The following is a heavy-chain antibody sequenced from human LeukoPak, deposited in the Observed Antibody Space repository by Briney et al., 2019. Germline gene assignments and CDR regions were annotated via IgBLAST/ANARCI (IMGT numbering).Heavy chain of an antibody. CDR1: GYTFTSYY. J-gene: IGHJ5*02. V-gene: IGHV1-46*01. D-gene: IGHD5-18*01. Sequence: ASVKVSCKASGYTFTSYYMHWVRQAPGQGLEWMGIINPSGGSTSYAQKFQGRVTMTRDTFTSTVYMELSSLRSEDTAVYYCARDPNPYSYGFVTRYWFDPWGQGTLVTVSS. CDR3: ARDPNPYSYGFVTRYWFDP. CDR2: INPSGGST.